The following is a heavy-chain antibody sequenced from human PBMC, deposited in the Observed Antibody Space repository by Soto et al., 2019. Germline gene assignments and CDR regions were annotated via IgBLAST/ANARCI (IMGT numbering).Heavy chain of an antibody. V-gene: IGHV1-24*01. CDR3: ATWRSGYDILTGYYAQYYFDY. CDR2: FDPEDGET. CDR1: GYTLTELS. J-gene: IGHJ4*02. Sequence: QVQLVQSGAEVKKPGASVKVSCKVSGYTLTELSMHWVRQAPGKGLEWMGGFDPEDGETIYAQKFQGRVTMTEDTSTDTVYMELSSLRSEDTAVYYCATWRSGYDILTGYYAQYYFDYWGQGTLVTVSS. D-gene: IGHD3-9*01.